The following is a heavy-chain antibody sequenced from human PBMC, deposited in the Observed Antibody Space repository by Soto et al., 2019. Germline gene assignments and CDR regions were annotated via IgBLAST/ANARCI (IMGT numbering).Heavy chain of an antibody. Sequence: GGSLRLSCAASGFTFSSYGMHWVRQAPGKGLEWVAVIWYDGSNKYYADSVKGRFTISRDNSKNTLYLQMNSLRAEDTAVYYCARDFSAVAGTSWFDPWGQGTLVTVSS. V-gene: IGHV3-33*01. J-gene: IGHJ5*02. D-gene: IGHD6-19*01. CDR3: ARDFSAVAGTSWFDP. CDR1: GFTFSSYG. CDR2: IWYDGSNK.